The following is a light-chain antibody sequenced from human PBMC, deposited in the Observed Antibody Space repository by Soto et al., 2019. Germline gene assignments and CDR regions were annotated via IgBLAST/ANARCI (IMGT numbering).Light chain of an antibody. CDR3: RQFSSYHLT. V-gene: IGKV3-20*01. Sequence: EFGLTRSPGTLKISPGERATLSCRASQTVRNNYLAWYQQKPGQAPRLLIYDGSSRATGITDRFSGGGSWTAFTPTIIRLEQEDVAVYYCRQFSSYHLTFGRGTMVDI. J-gene: IGKJ4*01. CDR1: QTVRNNY. CDR2: DGS.